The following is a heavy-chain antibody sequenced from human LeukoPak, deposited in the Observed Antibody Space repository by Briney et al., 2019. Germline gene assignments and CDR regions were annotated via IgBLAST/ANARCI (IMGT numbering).Heavy chain of an antibody. CDR1: GGSISSYY. CDR3: ARAPPSAAGYYYGMDV. CDR2: IFYSGST. Sequence: SETLSLTCTVSGGSISSYYWSWIRQPPGKGLEWIGYIFYSGSTNYNPSLKSRVTISVDTSKNQFSLKLSSVTAADTAVYYCARAPPSAAGYYYGMDVWGQGTTVTVSS. D-gene: IGHD6-13*01. V-gene: IGHV4-59*08. J-gene: IGHJ6*02.